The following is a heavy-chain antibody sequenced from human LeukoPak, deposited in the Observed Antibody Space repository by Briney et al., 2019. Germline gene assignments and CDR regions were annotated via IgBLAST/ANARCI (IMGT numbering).Heavy chain of an antibody. V-gene: IGHV3-7*01. CDR3: ARSAGDFWSGYFRGLWFDY. CDR1: GFTFSSYW. J-gene: IGHJ4*02. D-gene: IGHD3-3*01. Sequence: GSLRLSCAASGFTFSSYWMSWVRQAPGKGLEWVANIKQDGSEKYYVDSVKGRFTISRDNAKNSLYLQTNSLRAEDTAVYYCARSAGDFWSGYFRGLWFDYWGQGTLVTVSS. CDR2: IKQDGSEK.